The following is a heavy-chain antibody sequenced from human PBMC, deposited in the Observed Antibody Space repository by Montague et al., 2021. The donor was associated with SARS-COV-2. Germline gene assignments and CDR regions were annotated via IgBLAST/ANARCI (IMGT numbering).Heavy chain of an antibody. CDR3: ASENGRVYAFWSGYYTQDYYYYYYMDV. CDR2: VYSGGST. J-gene: IGHJ6*03. V-gene: IGHV3-53*01. CDR1: GFTVSSYY. Sequence: SLRLSCAASGFTVSSYYMSWVRQAPGKGLEWVSVVYSGGSTYHADSVQGRFTISRHNSKNTQYLQMNSLRAEDTAVYYCASENGRVYAFWSGYYTQDYYYYYYMDVWGKGTTVTVSS. D-gene: IGHD3-3*01.